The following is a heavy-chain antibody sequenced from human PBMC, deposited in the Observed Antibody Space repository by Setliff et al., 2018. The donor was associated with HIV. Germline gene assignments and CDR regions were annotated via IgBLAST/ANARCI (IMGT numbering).Heavy chain of an antibody. CDR2: ISGTGADT. CDR1: GFTFSSYE. CDR3: AKTPLY. Sequence: PGGSLRLSCAASGFTFSSYEMNWVRQAPGKGLEWVSSISGTGADTYYADSVKGRFAISRDNSKNTLYLQMNSLRAEDTAVYYCAKTPLYWGQGTLVTVSS. V-gene: IGHV3-23*01. J-gene: IGHJ4*02.